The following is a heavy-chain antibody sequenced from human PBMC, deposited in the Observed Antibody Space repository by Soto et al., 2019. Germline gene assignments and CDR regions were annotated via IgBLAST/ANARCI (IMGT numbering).Heavy chain of an antibody. CDR2: IYYSGST. CDR3: ARACPLSYSSSSRGVSGMDV. Sequence: PSETLSLTGTVSGGSISSGDYYWSWIRQPPGNGLEWIGYIYYSGSTYYNPSLKSRVTISVDTSKNQFSLKLSSGTAADTGVYYSARACPLSYSSSSRGVSGMDVWGQGTTVTASS. J-gene: IGHJ6*02. CDR1: GGSISSGDYY. D-gene: IGHD6-6*01. V-gene: IGHV4-30-4*01.